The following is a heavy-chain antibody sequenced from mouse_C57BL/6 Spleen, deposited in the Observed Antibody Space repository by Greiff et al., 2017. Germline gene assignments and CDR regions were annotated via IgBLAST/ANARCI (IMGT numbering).Heavy chain of an antibody. V-gene: IGHV5-17*01. D-gene: IGHD2-5*01. CDR1: GFTFSDYG. CDR3: AGQSKYVGLYYFDY. Sequence: DVKLVESGGGLVKPGGSLKLSCAASGFTFSDYGMHWVRQAPEKGLEWVAYISSGSSTIYYVDTVKGRFTISRDNAKNTLFLQMTSLRSEDTTMYCCAGQSKYVGLYYFDYWGQGTTLTVSS. J-gene: IGHJ2*01. CDR2: ISSGSSTI.